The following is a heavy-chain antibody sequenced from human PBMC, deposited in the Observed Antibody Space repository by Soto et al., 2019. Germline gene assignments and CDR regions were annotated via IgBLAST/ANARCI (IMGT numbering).Heavy chain of an antibody. CDR2: INAGNGNT. J-gene: IGHJ5*02. Sequence: ASVKVSCKASGYTFTSYAMNWVRQAPGQRLEWMGWINAGNGNTKYSQKFQGRVTITRDTSASTAYMELSSLRSEDTAVYYCASDGIAAAGTSWFDPWGQGTLVTVSS. CDR1: GYTFTSYA. CDR3: ASDGIAAAGTSWFDP. D-gene: IGHD6-13*01. V-gene: IGHV1-3*01.